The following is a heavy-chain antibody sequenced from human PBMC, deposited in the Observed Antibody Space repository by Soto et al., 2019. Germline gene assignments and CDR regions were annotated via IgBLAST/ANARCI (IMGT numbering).Heavy chain of an antibody. CDR2: INHSGST. Sequence: SETLSLTCTVSGGSMSSSGDYWGWIRQPPGTGLEWIGEINHSGSTNYNPSLKSRVTISVDTSKNQFSLKLSSVTAADTAVYYCARVPPKSSSWYYYGMDVWGQGTTVTVSS. D-gene: IGHD6-13*01. V-gene: IGHV4-39*07. CDR3: ARVPPKSSSWYYYGMDV. CDR1: GGSMSSSGDY. J-gene: IGHJ6*02.